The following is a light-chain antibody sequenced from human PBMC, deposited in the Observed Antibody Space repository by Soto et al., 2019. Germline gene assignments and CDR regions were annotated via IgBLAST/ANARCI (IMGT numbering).Light chain of an antibody. CDR3: QQYGSSFT. V-gene: IGKV3-20*01. Sequence: EVVLTQSPVTLSLSPGERATLSCRASQSFRGLLAWYQQKPGQAPRLLIYDASSRATGIPDRFSGSGSGTDFTLTISRLEPEDFAVYYCQQYGSSFTFGQGTRLEIK. CDR1: QSFRGL. J-gene: IGKJ5*01. CDR2: DAS.